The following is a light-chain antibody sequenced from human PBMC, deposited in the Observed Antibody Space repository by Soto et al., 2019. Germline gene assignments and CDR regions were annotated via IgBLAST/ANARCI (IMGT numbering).Light chain of an antibody. CDR1: QSVSTN. V-gene: IGKV3-15*01. CDR3: QQYNKWPPT. CDR2: GAS. J-gene: IGKJ5*01. Sequence: IVMTQYTATLSVSPGGRATLSCRASQSVSTNLAWYQQKPGQAPRLLIYGASTRATGIPARFSDSGSETEFTLTISSLQSEDFAVYFCQQYNKWPPTFGQGTRLEIK.